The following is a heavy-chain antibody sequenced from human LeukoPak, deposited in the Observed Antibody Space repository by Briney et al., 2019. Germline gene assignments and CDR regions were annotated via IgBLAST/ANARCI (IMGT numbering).Heavy chain of an antibody. CDR1: GFTFSSYW. J-gene: IGHJ4*02. V-gene: IGHV3-7*03. Sequence: GGSLRLSCAASGFTFSSYWLSWVRQAPGKGLEWVASIKQDGTEKHYVDSVKGRFTISRDNSKNTLYLQMNSLRAEDTAVYYCARVTGSRVVTHFDYWGQGTLVTVSS. D-gene: IGHD3-3*01. CDR2: IKQDGTEK. CDR3: ARVTGSRVVTHFDY.